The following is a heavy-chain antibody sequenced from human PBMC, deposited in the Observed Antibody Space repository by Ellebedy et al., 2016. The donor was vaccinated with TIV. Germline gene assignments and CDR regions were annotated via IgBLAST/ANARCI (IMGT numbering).Heavy chain of an antibody. CDR1: GFTFQNYA. J-gene: IGHJ4*02. D-gene: IGHD3-10*01. CDR3: VKTTLAGNFDY. Sequence: GESLKISCAASGFTFQNYAMRWVRQAPGKGLEYVASISGSGGDTFYGNSVKGRFTISKDNSKDTVSLQMHSLRAEDTAIYYCVKTTLAGNFDYWGQGTLVTVAS. CDR2: ISGSGGDT. V-gene: IGHV3-23*01.